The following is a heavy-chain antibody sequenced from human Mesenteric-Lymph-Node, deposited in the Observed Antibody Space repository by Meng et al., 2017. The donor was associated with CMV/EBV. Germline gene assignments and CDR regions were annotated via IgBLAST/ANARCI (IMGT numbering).Heavy chain of an antibody. D-gene: IGHD3-3*01. CDR3: AKVNRPSTIFGVAIDY. CDR1: GFTFSSYA. CDR2: ISGSGGST. J-gene: IGHJ4*02. V-gene: IGHV3-23*01. Sequence: GESLKISCAASGFTFSSYAMSWVRQAPGKGLEWVSAISGSGGSTYYADSVKGRFTISRDNSKNTLYLQMNSLRAEDTAVYYCAKVNRPSTIFGVAIDYWGQGTLVTVSS.